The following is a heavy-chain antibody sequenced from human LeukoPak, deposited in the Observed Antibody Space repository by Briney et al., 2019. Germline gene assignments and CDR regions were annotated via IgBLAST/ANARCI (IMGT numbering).Heavy chain of an antibody. J-gene: IGHJ4*02. V-gene: IGHV3-23*01. CDR1: GFTFSSYA. CDR2: ISGGSSDST. Sequence: GGSLRLSCAASGFTFSSYAMNWVRQAPGKGLEWVSTISGGSSDSTYYADSVKGRFTISRDNSKNTLYPQMNSLRAEDTAVYYCAKTSVGEGRIIGSGYFDNWGQGTLVTVSS. CDR3: AKTSVGEGRIIGSGYFDN. D-gene: IGHD2-15*01.